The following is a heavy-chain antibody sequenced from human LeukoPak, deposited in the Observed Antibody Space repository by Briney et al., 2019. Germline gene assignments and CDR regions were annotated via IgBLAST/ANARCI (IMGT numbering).Heavy chain of an antibody. Sequence: ASVKVSCKASGYTFTSYDINWVRQATGQGLEWLGWMNPNSGNTGYAQEFQGRVTMTRNTSISTAYMELSNLRSEDTAVYYCARVAGNCGGDCYRLLYWGQGTLVTVSS. CDR1: GYTFTSYD. J-gene: IGHJ4*02. D-gene: IGHD2-21*01. V-gene: IGHV1-8*01. CDR3: ARVAGNCGGDCYRLLY. CDR2: MNPNSGNT.